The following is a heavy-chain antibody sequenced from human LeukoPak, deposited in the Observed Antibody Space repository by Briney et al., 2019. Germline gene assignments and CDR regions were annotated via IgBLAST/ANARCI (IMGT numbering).Heavy chain of an antibody. J-gene: IGHJ3*02. CDR1: GYSFTSNL. Sequence: GESLEISCKGSGYSFTSNLIGWVRQMPGKGLEWMGFIYPDDSHTRYSPSFEGQVTISADKSINTAYLQWSRLRASDTAMYYCARHRTTGYSVSAFDMWGQGTLVTVSS. D-gene: IGHD5/OR15-5a*01. CDR2: IYPDDSHT. CDR3: ARHRTTGYSVSAFDM. V-gene: IGHV5-51*01.